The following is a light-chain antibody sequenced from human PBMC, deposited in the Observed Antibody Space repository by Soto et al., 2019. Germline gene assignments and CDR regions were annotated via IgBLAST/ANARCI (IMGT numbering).Light chain of an antibody. J-gene: IGKJ1*01. V-gene: IGKV3-11*01. CDR3: QQRSNWPVM. Sequence: EIVLTQSPGTLSLSPGERATLSCRASQSVSSYLAWYQQKPGQAPMLLLYDASTKATGISARFSGSGSGTDFTLTISSLEPEDFAIYYCQQRSNWPVMFGQGTKVEVK. CDR1: QSVSSY. CDR2: DAS.